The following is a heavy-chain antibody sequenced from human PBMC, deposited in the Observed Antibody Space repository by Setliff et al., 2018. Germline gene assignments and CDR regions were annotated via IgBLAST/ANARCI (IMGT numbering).Heavy chain of an antibody. CDR1: GDSISNYY. CDR3: ARRDEYLQFREFFDF. V-gene: IGHV4-4*07. Sequence: PSETLSLTCTVSGDSISNYYWNWIRQPAGKGLEWIGSIDRTGNRYYNSPLRSRVTLSIDMSRNEFSLELRSMTAADTAMYYCARRDEYLQFREFFDFWGQGILVTVSS. D-gene: IGHD3-10*01. CDR2: IDRTGNR. J-gene: IGHJ4*02.